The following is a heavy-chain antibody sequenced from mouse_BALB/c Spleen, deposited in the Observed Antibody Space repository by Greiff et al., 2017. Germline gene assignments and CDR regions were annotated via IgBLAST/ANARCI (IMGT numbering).Heavy chain of an antibody. CDR3: ARDRYYFDY. J-gene: IGHJ2*01. CDR1: GFNIKDTY. CDR2: IDPANGDT. Sequence: VQLKESGAELVKPGASVKLSCTASGFNIKDTYMHWVKQRPEQGLEWIGRIDPANGDTKYDPKFQGKATITADTSSNTAYLQRSSLTSEDTAVYYCARDRYYFDYWGQGTTLTVSA. V-gene: IGHV14-3*02.